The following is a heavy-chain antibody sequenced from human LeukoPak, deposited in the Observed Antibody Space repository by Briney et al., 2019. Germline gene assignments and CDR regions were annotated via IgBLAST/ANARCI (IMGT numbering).Heavy chain of an antibody. CDR3: ARDSNYDY. V-gene: IGHV3-66*02. CDR1: GFTVSSTY. CDR2: LYSGGPT. J-gene: IGHJ4*02. Sequence: GGSLRLSCAASGFTVSSTYMSWVRQAPGKGLEWVSVLYSGGPTYYADSVKGRFTISRDNSKNTVYLQMNSLRAEDTTVYYCARDSNYDYWGQGTLVTVSS. D-gene: IGHD6-13*01.